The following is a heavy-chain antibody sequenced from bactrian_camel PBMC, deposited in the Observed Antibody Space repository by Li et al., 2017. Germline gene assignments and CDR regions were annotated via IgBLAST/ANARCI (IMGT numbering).Heavy chain of an antibody. CDR1: GFPFSSYY. Sequence: DVQLVESGGGLVQPGGSLRLSCAASGFPFSSYYMTWVRQAPGKGLEWVSDISSGGGFISYADSVKGRFTISKDNAKNTLYLQMNSLKPEDTAVYYCAADPSRELWVGYPPYKYWGQGTQVTVS. CDR2: ISSGGGFI. V-gene: IGHV3S42*01. J-gene: IGHJ4*01. CDR3: AADPSRELWVGYPPYKY. D-gene: IGHD5*01.